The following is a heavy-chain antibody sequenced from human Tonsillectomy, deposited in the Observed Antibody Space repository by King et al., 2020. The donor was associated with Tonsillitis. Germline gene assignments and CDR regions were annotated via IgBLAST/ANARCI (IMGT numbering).Heavy chain of an antibody. J-gene: IGHJ4*02. Sequence: VQLVQSGAEVKKPGASVKVSCKVSRFTLTEFSIHWVRQAPGKGLEWMGGFDPEDGEAMYTRKFQGRVTMTEDTPTDTAYMELNSLRSDDTAVYYCAAHRWDPLELHVEFWGQGTLVTVSS. V-gene: IGHV1-24*01. CDR2: FDPEDGEA. D-gene: IGHD1-7*01. CDR3: AAHRWDPLELHVEF. CDR1: RFTLTEFS.